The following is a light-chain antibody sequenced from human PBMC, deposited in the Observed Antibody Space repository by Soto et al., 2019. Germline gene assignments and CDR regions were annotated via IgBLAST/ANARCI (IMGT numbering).Light chain of an antibody. CDR2: EVS. CDR1: SSDVGSYNL. J-gene: IGLJ1*01. CDR3: CSYAGSSTSYV. V-gene: IGLV2-23*02. Sequence: QSALTQPASVSGSPGQSITISCTGTSSDVGSYNLVSWYQQHLGKAPKLMIYEVSKRPSGVSNRFSGSKSGNTASLTISGLQAEDEADYYCCSYAGSSTSYVFGTGTKLTVL.